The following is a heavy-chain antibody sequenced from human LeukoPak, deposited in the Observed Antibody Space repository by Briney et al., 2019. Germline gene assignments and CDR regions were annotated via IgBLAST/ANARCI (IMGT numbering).Heavy chain of an antibody. CDR1: GFTFSSYE. V-gene: IGHV3-48*03. CDR2: INSSGRTI. Sequence: GGSLRLSCAASGFTFSSYEMNWVRQAPGKGLEWVSYINSSGRTIYYADSVKGRFTISRANAKKSLYLQMTSLRAEDTAVYYCARGAHAFDIWGQGTMVTVSS. CDR3: ARGAHAFDI. J-gene: IGHJ3*02.